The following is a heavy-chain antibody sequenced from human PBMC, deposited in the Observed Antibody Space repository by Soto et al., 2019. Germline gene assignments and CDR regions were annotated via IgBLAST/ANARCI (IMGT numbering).Heavy chain of an antibody. V-gene: IGHV1-18*01. J-gene: IGHJ4*02. CDR2: INTYNGMT. Sequence: QVQLVQSGGEVKKPGASVTVSCKASGYTFINYHITWVRQAPGQGLEWMAWINTYNGMTDYAQRFQGRVTMTRDTSTSTTYMELTNLGSDDTAVYFFAKSPRGEMATDWGQGTLVTVSS. CDR1: GYTFINYH. CDR3: AKSPRGEMATD. D-gene: IGHD5-12*01.